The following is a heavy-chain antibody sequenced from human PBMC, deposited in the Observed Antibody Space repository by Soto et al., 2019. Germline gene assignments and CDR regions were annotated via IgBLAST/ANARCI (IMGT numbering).Heavy chain of an antibody. CDR3: VREGRGSFDF. CDR1: GFIFTNYA. CDR2: IGGRGNSA. D-gene: IGHD5-12*01. Sequence: GALRLSCAASGFIFTNYAMNWVRQAPGKGLEWVSVIGGRGNSAYYADSVQGRFTISRDNSKNTLSLQMSSLTADDTAIYYCVREGRGSFDFWGRGTMVTVSS. V-gene: IGHV3-23*01. J-gene: IGHJ3*01.